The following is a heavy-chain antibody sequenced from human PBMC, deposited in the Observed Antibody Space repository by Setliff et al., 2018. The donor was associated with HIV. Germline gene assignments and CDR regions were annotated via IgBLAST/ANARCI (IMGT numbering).Heavy chain of an antibody. V-gene: IGHV4-39*07. D-gene: IGHD5-12*01. CDR3: TRLAGGYADY. CDR1: GGSVSDTSYY. J-gene: IGHJ4*02. Sequence: SETLSLTCTVSGGSVSDTSYYWGWIRQPPGKGLEWLANVYYSGGTYYNPSLNSRVTISVDTSRNQFSLKLTSVTAADTAVYYCTRLAGGYADYWGQGTLVTVSS. CDR2: VYYSGGT.